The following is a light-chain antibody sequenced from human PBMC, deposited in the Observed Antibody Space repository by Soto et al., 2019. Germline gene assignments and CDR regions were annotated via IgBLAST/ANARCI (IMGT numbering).Light chain of an antibody. CDR1: RSNLGAGHD. CDR3: QSYDRTVGVYVV. CDR2: GNT. V-gene: IGLV1-40*01. J-gene: IGLJ2*01. Sequence: QSVLTQPPSVSGAPGQRFTISCTGSRSNLGAGHDVHWYQQLPGAAPKLLIYGNTNRPSGVPERFSGSKSGTSASLAITGLQTEDEADYYCQSYDRTVGVYVVFGGGTKLTVL.